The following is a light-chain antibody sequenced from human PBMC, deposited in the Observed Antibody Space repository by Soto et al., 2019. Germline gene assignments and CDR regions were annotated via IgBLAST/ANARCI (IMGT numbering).Light chain of an antibody. J-gene: IGKJ5*01. CDR3: QHYVERSPIT. CDR2: DAS. Sequence: EIVLTQSPGTLSLSPGERATLSCRASQSLSSSQLAWYQQKPGQAPRLLIHDASSRATGIPDRFSGSGSGTDLTLTISRLEPEDFALYYCQHYVERSPITFGQGTRLEIK. V-gene: IGKV3-20*01. CDR1: QSLSSSQ.